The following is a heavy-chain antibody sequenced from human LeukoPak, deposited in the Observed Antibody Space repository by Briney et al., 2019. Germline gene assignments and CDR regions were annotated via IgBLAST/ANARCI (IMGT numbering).Heavy chain of an antibody. CDR2: IPYDGSIK. CDR3: ATDGSSSSAYLPY. Sequence: PGRSLRLSCAASGFSFSSYAMHWVRQAPGKGLEWVTTIPYDGSIKYYADSVKGRFTISRDSSRNTLSLQMDSLRADDTAVYYCATDGSSSSAYLPYWGQGTLVTVSS. D-gene: IGHD6-6*01. CDR1: GFSFSSYA. J-gene: IGHJ4*02. V-gene: IGHV3-30*04.